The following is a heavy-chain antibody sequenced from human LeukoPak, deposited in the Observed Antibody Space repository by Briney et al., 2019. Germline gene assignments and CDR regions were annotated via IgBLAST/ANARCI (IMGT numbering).Heavy chain of an antibody. V-gene: IGHV3-30*04. D-gene: IGHD2-15*01. Sequence: PGGSLRLSCAASGSTFSTYAMHWVRQAPGKGLEWVAVISYDGSHKYYADSVKGRFTISRDNSKNTLYLQMNSLRAEDTAVYYCARGRVLVVAASNFIDYCGQGTLVTVSS. J-gene: IGHJ4*02. CDR3: ARGRVLVVAASNFIDY. CDR1: GSTFSTYA. CDR2: ISYDGSHK.